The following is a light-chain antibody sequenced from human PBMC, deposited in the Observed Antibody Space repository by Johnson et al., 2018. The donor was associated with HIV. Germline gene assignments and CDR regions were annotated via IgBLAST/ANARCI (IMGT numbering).Light chain of an antibody. CDR1: SSNIGNNY. CDR3: GTWDSSLSAYV. V-gene: IGLV1-51*02. Sequence: QSVLSQPPSVSAAPGQKVTISCSGSSSNIGNNYVSWYQQLPGTAPKLLIYENNKRPSGIPDRFSGSKSGTSATLGITGLQTGDEADYDCGTWDSSLSAYVFATGTKFTVL. CDR2: ENN. J-gene: IGLJ1*01.